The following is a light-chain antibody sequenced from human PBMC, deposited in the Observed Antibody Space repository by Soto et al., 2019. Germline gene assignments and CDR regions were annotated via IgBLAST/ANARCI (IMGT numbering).Light chain of an antibody. CDR2: GAS. V-gene: IGKV3D-15*01. Sequence: EIVLTQSPATLSVSPGERATLSCRASQSVSSDLAWYQQKPGQAPRLLIHGASTRATGISARFSGSGSGTEFTLTISSLQSEDFAVYYCQQYSIWRTFGQGTKVDTK. CDR3: QQYSIWRT. CDR1: QSVSSD. J-gene: IGKJ1*01.